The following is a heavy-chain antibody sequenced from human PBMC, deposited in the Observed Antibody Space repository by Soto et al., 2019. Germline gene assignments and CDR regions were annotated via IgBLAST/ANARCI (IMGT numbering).Heavy chain of an antibody. Sequence: ASVKVSCKASGYTFTGYYMHWVRQAPGQGLEWMGWINPNSGGTNYAQKFQGRVTMTRDTSISTAYMELSRLRSDDTAVYYCARDPVVVVPAAIGNGYGSGGFYYYYYYGMDVWGQGTTVTVSS. D-gene: IGHD2-2*02. CDR2: INPNSGGT. CDR3: ARDPVVVVPAAIGNGYGSGGFYYYYYYGMDV. J-gene: IGHJ6*02. V-gene: IGHV1-2*02. CDR1: GYTFTGYY.